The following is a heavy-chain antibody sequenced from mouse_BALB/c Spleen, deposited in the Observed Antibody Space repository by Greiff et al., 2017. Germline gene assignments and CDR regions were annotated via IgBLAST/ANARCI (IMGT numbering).Heavy chain of an antibody. CDR3: ARGRYYGSYAMDY. Sequence: VKLVESGAELVRPGVSVKISCKGSGYTFTDYAMHWVKQSHAKSLEWIGVISTYYGDASYNQKFKGKATMTVDKSSSTAYMELARLTSEDSAIYYCARGRYYGSYAMDYWGQGTSVTVSS. V-gene: IGHV1S137*01. CDR1: GYTFTDYA. D-gene: IGHD1-1*01. J-gene: IGHJ4*01. CDR2: ISTYYGDA.